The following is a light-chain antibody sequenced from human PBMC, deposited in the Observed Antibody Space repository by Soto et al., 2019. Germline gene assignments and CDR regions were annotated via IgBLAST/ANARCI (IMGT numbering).Light chain of an antibody. V-gene: IGLV2-14*01. J-gene: IGLJ2*01. Sequence: QSALTQPASVSGSPGQSITISCTGTSSDVGGYNYVSWYQQHPGKAPKLMIYDVSNRPSGVSNRFSVSKSGNTASLTISGPQAEDETDYYCSSYTSSSTYVVFGGGTKLTVL. CDR3: SSYTSSSTYVV. CDR1: SSDVGGYNY. CDR2: DVS.